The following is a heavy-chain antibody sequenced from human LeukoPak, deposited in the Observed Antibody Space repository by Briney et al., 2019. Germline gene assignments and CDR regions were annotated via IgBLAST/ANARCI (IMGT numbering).Heavy chain of an antibody. CDR3: ARDYTGYSYGHYFDY. J-gene: IGHJ4*02. D-gene: IGHD5-18*01. Sequence: SETLSLTCTVSGGSISSSSYYWGWIRQPPGKGLEWMGSIYYSGSTYYNPSLKSRVTISVDTSKNQFSLTLSSVTAADTAVYYCARDYTGYSYGHYFDYWGQGTLVTVSS. V-gene: IGHV4-39*07. CDR2: IYYSGST. CDR1: GGSISSSSYY.